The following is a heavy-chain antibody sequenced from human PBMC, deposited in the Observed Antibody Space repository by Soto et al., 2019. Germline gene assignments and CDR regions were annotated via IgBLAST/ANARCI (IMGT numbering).Heavy chain of an antibody. V-gene: IGHV1-3*01. CDR2: INAGNGNT. Sequence: ASVKVSCKASGYTFTSYAMHWVRQAPGQRLEWMGWINAGNGNTKYSQKFQGRVTITRDTSASTAYMELSSLRSDDTAVYYCARDRFLDYDFWSGRDYYYYGMDVWGQGTTVTVSS. CDR3: ARDRFLDYDFWSGRDYYYYGMDV. D-gene: IGHD3-3*01. CDR1: GYTFTSYA. J-gene: IGHJ6*02.